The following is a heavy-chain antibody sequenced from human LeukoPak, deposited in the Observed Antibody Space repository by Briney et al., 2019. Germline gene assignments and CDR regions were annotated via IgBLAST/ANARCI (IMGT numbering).Heavy chain of an antibody. CDR3: ASSLTQYDCFDP. CDR2: TYYRSTWYN. CDR1: GDSVSSNSVT. D-gene: IGHD2-2*01. V-gene: IGHV6-1*01. Sequence: SQTLSLTCAISGDSVSSNSVTWNWIRHSPSRGLEWLVRTYYRSTWYNDYAVSVRGRITVNPDTSKNQLSLHLNSVTPEDTAVYYCASSLTQYDCFDPWGQGILVTVSS. J-gene: IGHJ5*02.